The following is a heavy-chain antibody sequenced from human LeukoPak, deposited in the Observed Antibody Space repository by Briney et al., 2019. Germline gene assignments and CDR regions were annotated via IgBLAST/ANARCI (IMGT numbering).Heavy chain of an antibody. CDR1: GGSISSYY. CDR3: ARARGKVVAGDYYYGMDV. D-gene: IGHD2-15*01. J-gene: IGHJ6*02. V-gene: IGHV4-59*01. CDR2: IYYSGST. Sequence: SETLSLTRTVSGGSISSYYWSWIRQPPGKGLEWIGYIYYSGSTNYNPSLKSRVTISVDTSKNQFSLKLSSVTAADTAVYYCARARGKVVAGDYYYGMDVWGQGTTVTVSS.